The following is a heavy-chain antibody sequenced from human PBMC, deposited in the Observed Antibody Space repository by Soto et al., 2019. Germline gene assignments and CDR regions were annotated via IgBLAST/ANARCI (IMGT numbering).Heavy chain of an antibody. J-gene: IGHJ6*03. CDR3: ARFFWSELLGSNYMDV. CDR2: INHNGRT. D-gene: IGHD3-3*01. Sequence: SETLSLTCAVYGGPFSANYWSWIRQPPAKGLEWIGEINHNGRTNYNPSLKSRVTISVDTSKNQFSLRLSSVAAADTAVYYCARFFWSELLGSNYMDVWGKGTTVTVSS. CDR1: GGPFSANY. V-gene: IGHV4-34*01.